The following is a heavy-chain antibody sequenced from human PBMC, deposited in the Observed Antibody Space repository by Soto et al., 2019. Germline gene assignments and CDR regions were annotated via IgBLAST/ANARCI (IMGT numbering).Heavy chain of an antibody. J-gene: IGHJ4*02. Sequence: PGGSLRLSCAASGFTFSSYWMSWVRQAPGKGLEWVANIKQDGSEKYYVDSVKGRFTISRDNAKNSLYLQMNSLRAEDTAVYYCARVYDYIWGSYRHFDYWGQGTLVTVSS. CDR3: ARVYDYIWGSYRHFDY. V-gene: IGHV3-7*01. D-gene: IGHD3-16*02. CDR1: GFTFSSYW. CDR2: IKQDGSEK.